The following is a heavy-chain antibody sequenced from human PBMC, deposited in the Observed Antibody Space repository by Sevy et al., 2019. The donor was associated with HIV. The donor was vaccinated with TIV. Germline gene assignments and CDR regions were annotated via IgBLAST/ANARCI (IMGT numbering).Heavy chain of an antibody. J-gene: IGHJ4*02. CDR2: INHSGST. D-gene: IGHD5-12*01. CDR1: GGSFSGYY. Sequence: SETLSLTCAVYGGSFSGYYWSWIRQPPGKGLEWIGEINHSGSTNYNPPLKSRVTISVDTSKNQFSLKLSSVTAADTAVYYCARRGRRDGYNYVFGFDYWGQGTLVTVSS. V-gene: IGHV4-34*01. CDR3: ARRGRRDGYNYVFGFDY.